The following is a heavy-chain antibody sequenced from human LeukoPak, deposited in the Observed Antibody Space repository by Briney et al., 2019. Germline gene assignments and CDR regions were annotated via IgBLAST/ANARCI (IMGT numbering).Heavy chain of an antibody. V-gene: IGHV4-34*01. CDR2: INHSGST. CDR3: ERAVKVVVAATSRWYSWYFDL. D-gene: IGHD2-15*01. CDR1: GGSFSGYY. Sequence: SETLSLTCAVYGGSFSGYYWSWIRQPPGKGLEWIGEINHSGSTNYNPSLKSRVTISVDTSKNQFSLKLSSVTAADTAVYYCERAVKVVVAATSRWYSWYFDLWGRGTLVTVSS. J-gene: IGHJ2*01.